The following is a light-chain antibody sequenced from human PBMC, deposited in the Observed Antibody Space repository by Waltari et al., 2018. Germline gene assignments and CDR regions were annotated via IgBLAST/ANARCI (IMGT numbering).Light chain of an antibody. J-gene: IGLJ2*01. CDR1: SSDVGWYNY. V-gene: IGLV2-11*02. CDR2: DVS. CDR3: CSYAGSFVV. Sequence: QSALTQPRSLSGSPGQSVTISFTGTSSDVGWYNYVSWYQQHPGKAPKLMIYDVSKRPSGVPDRFSGSKSGNTASLTISGLQAEDEADYYCCSYAGSFVVFGGGTKLTVL.